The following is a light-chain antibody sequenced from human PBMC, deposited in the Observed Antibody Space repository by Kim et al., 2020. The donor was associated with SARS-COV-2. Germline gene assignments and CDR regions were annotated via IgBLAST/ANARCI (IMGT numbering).Light chain of an antibody. Sequence: DIQMTQSPSSLSASVGDRVTITCQASEDIVTYLNWYQQKSGNPPNLLIYLASSLETGVPSRFSGSGSGANFTLTISSLQPEDIATYYCQQFRNLPLTFGGTKVEI. V-gene: IGKV1-33*01. CDR2: LAS. CDR1: EDIVTY. J-gene: IGKJ4*01. CDR3: QQFRNLPLT.